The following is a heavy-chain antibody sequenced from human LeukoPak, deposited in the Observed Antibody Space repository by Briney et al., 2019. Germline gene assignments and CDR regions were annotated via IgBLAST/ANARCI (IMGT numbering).Heavy chain of an antibody. CDR2: ISGSGGST. Sequence: GGSLRLSCAASGFTFSSYAMRWVRQAPGKGLEWVSDISGSGGSTYYADSVKGRFTISRDNSKNTRYLQLNSLRAEDTAVYYCAKAVVVPAASGWGQGTLVTVSS. CDR1: GFTFSSYA. V-gene: IGHV3-23*01. D-gene: IGHD2-2*01. CDR3: AKAVVVPAASG. J-gene: IGHJ4*01.